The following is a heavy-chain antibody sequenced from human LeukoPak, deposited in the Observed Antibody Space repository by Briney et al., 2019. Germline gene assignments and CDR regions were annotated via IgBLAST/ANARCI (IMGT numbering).Heavy chain of an antibody. J-gene: IGHJ4*02. V-gene: IGHV3-23*01. Sequence: PGGTLRLSCAASGFTFSSYGMGWVRQAPGKGLEWVSAISGSGGSTYYADSVKGRFTISRDNSKNTLYLQMNSLRAEDTAVYYCASAVLPYYYDRFFDYWGQGTLVTVSS. D-gene: IGHD3-22*01. CDR1: GFTFSSYG. CDR3: ASAVLPYYYDRFFDY. CDR2: ISGSGGST.